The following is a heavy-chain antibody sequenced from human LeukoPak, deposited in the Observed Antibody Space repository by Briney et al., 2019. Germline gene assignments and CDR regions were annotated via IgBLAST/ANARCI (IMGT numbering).Heavy chain of an antibody. J-gene: IGHJ6*02. CDR3: AREPPEYDFWSGANYGMDV. CDR2: ISSDGNNK. D-gene: IGHD3-3*01. Sequence: GGSLRLSCAASDFTFSSYTMHWVRQAPGKGLDWVAVISSDGNNKYYADSVKGRFTISRDNAKNSLYLQMNSLRAEDTAVYYCAREPPEYDFWSGANYGMDVWGQGTTVTVSS. V-gene: IGHV3-30-3*01. CDR1: DFTFSSYT.